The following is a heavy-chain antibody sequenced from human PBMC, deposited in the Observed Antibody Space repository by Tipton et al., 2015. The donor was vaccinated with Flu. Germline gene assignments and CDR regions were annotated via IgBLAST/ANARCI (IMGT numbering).Heavy chain of an antibody. CDR1: GGSFNGYY. D-gene: IGHD3-22*01. V-gene: IGHV4-34*01. J-gene: IGHJ4*02. CDR3: ARSLRNSSGSPGY. Sequence: TLSLTCAVYGGSFNGYYWSWIRQPPGTGLEGIGEINLSGSTYYSQSLKGRVTISADTSNNQFTLRLSSVTAAATAMYYCARSLRNSSGSPGYWGQGTLVTVSS. CDR2: INLSGST.